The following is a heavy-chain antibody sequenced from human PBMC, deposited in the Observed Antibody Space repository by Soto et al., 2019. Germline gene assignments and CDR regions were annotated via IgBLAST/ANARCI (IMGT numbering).Heavy chain of an antibody. Sequence: GGSLRLSCSASGLIFENFGMSWVRQAPGKGLEWISSISGSGFKKYYADSVKGRFTISRDNSKSTVYLELNNLSAEDTAVYHCAKNQGVELVPLATVDWFDPWGQGSVVTVSS. CDR2: ISGSGFKK. CDR3: AKNQGVELVPLATVDWFDP. D-gene: IGHD1-26*01. J-gene: IGHJ5*02. CDR1: GLIFENFG. V-gene: IGHV3-23*01.